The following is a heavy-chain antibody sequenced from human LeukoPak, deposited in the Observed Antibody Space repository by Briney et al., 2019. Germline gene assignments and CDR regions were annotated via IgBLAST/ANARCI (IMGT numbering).Heavy chain of an antibody. J-gene: IGHJ4*02. CDR1: GGSITSYY. D-gene: IGHD5-24*01. V-gene: IGHV4-59*08. CDR2: ISESGST. CDR3: ARVQMATLHFDC. Sequence: SETLSLTCTVSGGSITSYYWSWIRQPPGKGLEWIGYISESGSTNSNPSLKSRVTISVDTSKNQFSLKLSSVTAADTAVYYCARVQMATLHFDCWGQGTLVTVSS.